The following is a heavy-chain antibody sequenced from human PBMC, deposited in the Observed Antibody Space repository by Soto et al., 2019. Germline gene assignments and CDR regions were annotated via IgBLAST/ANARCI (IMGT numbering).Heavy chain of an antibody. D-gene: IGHD5-18*01. J-gene: IGHJ3*02. V-gene: IGHV4-4*02. CDR2: IYHTGST. CDR1: SGSISGNDW. Sequence: SETLSLTCAVSSGSISGNDWWSWVRQPPGKGLEWIGQIYHTGSTNYNPSLTSRVTISVDKSKNQFSLNLRSVTAADTAFYYCAKTRGYSYGYNAFDIWGQGTMVTVSS. CDR3: AKTRGYSYGYNAFDI.